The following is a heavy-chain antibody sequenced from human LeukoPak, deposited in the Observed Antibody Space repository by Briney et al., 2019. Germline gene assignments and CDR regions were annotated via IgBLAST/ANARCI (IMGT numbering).Heavy chain of an antibody. D-gene: IGHD3-16*01. CDR1: GGSISSYY. Sequence: SETLSLTCTVSGGSISSYYWSWIRQPPGKGLEWIGYIYHSGSTYYNPSLKSRVTISVDRSKNQFSLKLSSVTAADTAVYYCAREPPGGGFDYWGQGTLVTVSS. CDR2: IYHSGST. J-gene: IGHJ4*02. CDR3: AREPPGGGFDY. V-gene: IGHV4-59*12.